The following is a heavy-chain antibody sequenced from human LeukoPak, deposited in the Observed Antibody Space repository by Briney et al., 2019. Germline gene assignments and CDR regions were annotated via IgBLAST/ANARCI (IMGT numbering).Heavy chain of an antibody. D-gene: IGHD3-22*01. Sequence: PSETLSLTCTVSGGSISSSSYYWGWIRQPPGKGLEWIGSIYYSGSTYYNPSLKSRVTISVDTSKNQFSLKLSSVTAADTAVYYCARVSVYDSSGCLDAFDIWGQGTMVTVSS. CDR2: IYYSGST. CDR1: GGSISSSSYY. CDR3: ARVSVYDSSGCLDAFDI. J-gene: IGHJ3*02. V-gene: IGHV4-39*07.